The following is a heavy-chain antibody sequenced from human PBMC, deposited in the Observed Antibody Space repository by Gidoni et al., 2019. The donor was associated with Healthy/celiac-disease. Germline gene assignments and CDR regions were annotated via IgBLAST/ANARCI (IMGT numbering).Heavy chain of an antibody. V-gene: IGHV3-30*04. CDR3: AREEGERWDSRDGYNYYYYYGMDV. CDR2: RSYDGSNK. Sequence: QVQLVESGGGVVQPGRSLRLSCAASGFTFSSYAMHWVRQAPGKGLEWVAVRSYDGSNKYYADSVKGRFTISRDNSKNTLDLQMNSLRAEDTAVYYWAREEGERWDSRDGYNYYYYYGMDVWGQGTTVTVSS. CDR1: GFTFSSYA. D-gene: IGHD3-22*01. J-gene: IGHJ6*02.